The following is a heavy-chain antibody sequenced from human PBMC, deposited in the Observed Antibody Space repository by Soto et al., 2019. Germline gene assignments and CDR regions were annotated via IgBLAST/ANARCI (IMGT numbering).Heavy chain of an antibody. CDR3: ASLPIETTTRDY. CDR1: GYTFTNYD. Sequence: QVQLVQSGAEVKKPGASVKVSCKASGYTFTNYDINWVRQASGQGLEWMGWMNPNSGNTGFAQNFQGRVTMTRNTSISTAYMELSSLRSEYTAIYYCASLPIETTTRDYWGQGTLVTVSS. J-gene: IGHJ4*02. V-gene: IGHV1-8*01. CDR2: MNPNSGNT. D-gene: IGHD1-1*01.